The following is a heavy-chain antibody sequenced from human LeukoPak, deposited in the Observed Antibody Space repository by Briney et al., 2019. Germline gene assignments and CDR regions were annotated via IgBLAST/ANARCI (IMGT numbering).Heavy chain of an antibody. CDR3: ARDRPHDFWSGYSLDAFDI. Sequence: NASETLSLTCTVSGGSISSYYWSWIRQPPGKGLEWIGYIYYSGSTYYNPSLKSRVTISVDTSKNQFSLKLSSVTAADTAVYYCARDRPHDFWSGYSLDAFDIWGQGTMVTVSS. V-gene: IGHV4-59*12. J-gene: IGHJ3*02. CDR2: IYYSGST. D-gene: IGHD3-3*01. CDR1: GGSISSYY.